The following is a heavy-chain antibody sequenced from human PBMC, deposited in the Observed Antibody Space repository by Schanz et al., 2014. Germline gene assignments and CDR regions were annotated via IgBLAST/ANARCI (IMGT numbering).Heavy chain of an antibody. CDR3: VSSGSYSSYAL. CDR2: IPWNGAAI. Sequence: PGGSLRLSCTASGFNSDDYAMHWVRQAPGKGLEWVSNIPWNGAAIGYAGSVRGRFTISRDNAKNSLYLQMNSLRAEDTAVYHCVSSGSYSSYALWGQGTLVTVSS. D-gene: IGHD3-10*01. CDR1: GFNSDDYA. J-gene: IGHJ4*02. V-gene: IGHV3-9*02.